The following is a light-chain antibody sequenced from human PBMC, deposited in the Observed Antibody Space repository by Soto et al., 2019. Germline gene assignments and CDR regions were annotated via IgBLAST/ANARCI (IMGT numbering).Light chain of an antibody. CDR1: QTISSW. CDR2: KAS. V-gene: IGKV1-5*03. CDR3: QQYNSYPLA. Sequence: DVQMTQSPSTLSGSVGDRVTITCRASQTISSWLAWYQQKPGKAPKLLIYKASSLESGVPSRFSGSGSGTEFTLTISSLQPDDFATYYCQQYNSYPLAFGQGTKVDI. J-gene: IGKJ1*01.